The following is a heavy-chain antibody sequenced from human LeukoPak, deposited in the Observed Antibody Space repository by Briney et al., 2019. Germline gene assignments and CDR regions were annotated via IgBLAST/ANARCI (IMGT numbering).Heavy chain of an antibody. CDR2: IYPGDSDT. V-gene: IGHV5-51*01. J-gene: IGHJ5*02. D-gene: IGHD3-10*01. Sequence: MHGESLKISCKGSGYSFTSYWIGWVRQMPGKGLEWMGIIYPGDSDTRYSPSFQGQVTISADKSISTAYLHWSSLKASDTAMYYCARLDGFEGKWFDPWGQGTLVTVSS. CDR1: GYSFTSYW. CDR3: ARLDGFEGKWFDP.